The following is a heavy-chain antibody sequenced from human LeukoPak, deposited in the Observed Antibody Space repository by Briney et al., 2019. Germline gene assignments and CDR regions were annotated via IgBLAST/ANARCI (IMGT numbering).Heavy chain of an antibody. V-gene: IGHV1-2*02. D-gene: IGHD2-2*02. CDR1: GYTFTGYY. CDR3: ALRICSSTSCYTLDAFDI. J-gene: IGHJ3*02. CDR2: INPNSGGT. Sequence: GASVKVSCKASGYTFTGYYMHWVRQAPGQGLEWMGWINPNSGGTNYAQKFQGRVTMTRDTSISTAYMELSRLRSDDTAVYYCALRICSSTSCYTLDAFDIWGQGTMVTVSS.